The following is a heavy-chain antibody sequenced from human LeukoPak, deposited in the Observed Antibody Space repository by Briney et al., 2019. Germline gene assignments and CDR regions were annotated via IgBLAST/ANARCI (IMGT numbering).Heavy chain of an antibody. CDR2: INHSGST. CDR1: GGSFSGYY. J-gene: IGHJ5*02. V-gene: IGHV4-34*01. D-gene: IGHD2-8*01. Sequence: SETLSLTCAVYGGSFSGYYWSWSRHPPRKGLELIGEINHSGSTNYNPSLKSRVTISVDTSKNQFSLKLSSVTAADTAVYYCARGNIVLMVYAMDWFDPWGLGTLVTVSS. CDR3: ARGNIVLMVYAMDWFDP.